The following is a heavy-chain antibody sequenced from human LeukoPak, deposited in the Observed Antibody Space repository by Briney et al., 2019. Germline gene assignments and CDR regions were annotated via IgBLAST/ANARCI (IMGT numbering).Heavy chain of an antibody. V-gene: IGHV4-39*07. J-gene: IGHJ4*02. CDR3: ARRAGGWSGFDY. Sequence: PSETLSLTCTVSGGSISSSSYYWGWIRQPPGKGLEWIGSIYYSGSTYYNPSLKSRVTISVDTSKNQFSLKLSSVTAADTAVYYCARRAGGWSGFDYWGQGTLVTVSS. D-gene: IGHD6-19*01. CDR1: GGSISSSSYY. CDR2: IYYSGST.